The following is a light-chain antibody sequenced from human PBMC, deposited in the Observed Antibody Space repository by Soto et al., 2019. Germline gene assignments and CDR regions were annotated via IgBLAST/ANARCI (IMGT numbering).Light chain of an antibody. CDR3: QQYGSSPYT. CDR2: GAS. Sequence: EIVLTQSPGTLSLSPGERGTVSCRASQSLSSSYLARYQQKPGQAPRLLIHGASSRATGIPDRFSGSGSGTDFTLTISRLEPEDFAVYYCQQYGSSPYTFGQGTKLEIK. V-gene: IGKV3-20*01. CDR1: QSLSSSY. J-gene: IGKJ2*01.